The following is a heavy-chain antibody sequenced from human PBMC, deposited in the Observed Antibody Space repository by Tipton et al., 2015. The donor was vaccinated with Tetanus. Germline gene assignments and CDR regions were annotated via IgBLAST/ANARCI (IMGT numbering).Heavy chain of an antibody. CDR2: ISAYNGNT. J-gene: IGHJ6*02. V-gene: IGHV1-18*01. D-gene: IGHD2-15*01. CDR3: ARTLRSYYYYYGMDV. Sequence: QLVQSGAEVKKPGASVKVSCQASGYTFTSYGISWVRQAPGQGLEWMGWISAYNGNTNYAQKLQGRVTMTTDTSTSTAYMELRSLRSDDTAVYYCARTLRSYYYYYGMDVWGQGTTVTVSS. CDR1: GYTFTSYG.